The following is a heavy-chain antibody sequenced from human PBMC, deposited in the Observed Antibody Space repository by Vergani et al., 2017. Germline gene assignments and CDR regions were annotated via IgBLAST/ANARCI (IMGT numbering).Heavy chain of an antibody. D-gene: IGHD3-9*01. CDR2: IYYSGST. V-gene: IGHV4-39*07. CDR3: ARVILTGYYHYFDY. J-gene: IGHJ4*02. Sequence: QLQLQESGPGLVKPSETLSLTCTVSGGSISSSSYYWGWIRQPPGKGLEWIGSIYYSGSTYYNPSLKSRVTISVDTSKNQFSLKLSSVTAADTAVYYCARVILTGYYHYFDYWGQGTLVTVSS. CDR1: GGSISSSSYY.